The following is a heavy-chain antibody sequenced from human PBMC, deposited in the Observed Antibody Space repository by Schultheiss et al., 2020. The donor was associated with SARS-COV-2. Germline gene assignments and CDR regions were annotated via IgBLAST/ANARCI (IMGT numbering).Heavy chain of an antibody. CDR2: IYYSGST. CDR3: ARCPPADYDFWSGYYTKGYYYYYMDV. J-gene: IGHJ6*03. D-gene: IGHD3-3*01. V-gene: IGHV4-59*01. Sequence: SETLSLTCTVSGGSISSYYWSWIRQPPGKGLEWIGYIYYSGSTNYNPSLKSRVTISVDTSKNQFSLKLSSVTAADTAVYYCARCPPADYDFWSGYYTKGYYYYYMDVWGKGTTVTVSS. CDR1: GGSISSYY.